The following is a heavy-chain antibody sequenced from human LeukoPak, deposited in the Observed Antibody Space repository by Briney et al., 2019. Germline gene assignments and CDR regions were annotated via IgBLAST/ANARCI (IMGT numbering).Heavy chain of an antibody. V-gene: IGHV1-69*05. CDR1: GYTFTSYG. CDR3: ARDSGSYPREPFDY. J-gene: IGHJ4*02. CDR2: IIPIFGTA. D-gene: IGHD1-26*01. Sequence: SVKVSCKASGYTFTSYGVSWVRQAPGQGLEWMGGIIPIFGTANYAQKFQGRVTITTDESTSTAYMELSSLRSEDTAVYYCARDSGSYPREPFDYWGQGTLVTVSS.